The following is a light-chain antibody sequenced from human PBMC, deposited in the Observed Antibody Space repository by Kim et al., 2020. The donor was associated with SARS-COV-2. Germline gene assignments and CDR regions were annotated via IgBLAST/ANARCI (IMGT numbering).Light chain of an antibody. CDR2: DAS. Sequence: PGERAPLSCRASQSVSSYLAWYQQKPGQAPRLLIYDASNRATGIPARFSGSGSGTDFTLTISSLEPEDFAVYYCQQRSNWLTFGGGTKVEI. CDR3: QQRSNWLT. CDR1: QSVSSY. J-gene: IGKJ4*01. V-gene: IGKV3-11*01.